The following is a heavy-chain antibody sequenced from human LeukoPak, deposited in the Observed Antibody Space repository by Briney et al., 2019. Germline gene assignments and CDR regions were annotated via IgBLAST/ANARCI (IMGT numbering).Heavy chain of an antibody. V-gene: IGHV4-59*01. Sequence: PSETLSLTCAVYGGSFSGYYWSWIRQPPGKGLEWIGYIYYSGSTNYNPSLKSRVTISVDTSKNQFSLKLSSVTAADTAVYYCARVRGGDPYYFDYWGQGTLVTVSS. CDR3: ARVRGGDPYYFDY. D-gene: IGHD2-21*02. J-gene: IGHJ4*02. CDR2: IYYSGST. CDR1: GGSFSGYY.